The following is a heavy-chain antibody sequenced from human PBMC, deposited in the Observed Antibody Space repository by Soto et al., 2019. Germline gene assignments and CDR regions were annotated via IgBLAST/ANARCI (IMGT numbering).Heavy chain of an antibody. D-gene: IGHD3-10*01. CDR1: GYSFTSYW. CDR3: ARGVSWYGGLIYGMDV. V-gene: IGHV5-51*01. J-gene: IGHJ6*02. Sequence: GESLKISCNGSGYSFTSYWIGWVRQMPGKGLEWMGIIYPGDSDTRYSPSFQGQVTIPADKSISTAYLQWSSLKASDTAMYYCARGVSWYGGLIYGMDVWGQGTTVTVSS. CDR2: IYPGDSDT.